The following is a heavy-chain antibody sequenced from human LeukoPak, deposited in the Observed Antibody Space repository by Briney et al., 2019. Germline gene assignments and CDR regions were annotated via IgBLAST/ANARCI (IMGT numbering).Heavy chain of an antibody. Sequence: SQTLSLTCAISGDSVSSNSAAWNWIRQSPSRGLEWLGRTYYRSKWYNDYAVSVKSRITINPDTSKNQFSLQLNSVTPKDTAVYYCARGPIAVAGTGKFDYWGQGTLVTVSS. CDR3: ARGPIAVAGTGKFDY. D-gene: IGHD6-19*01. CDR1: GDSVSSNSAA. J-gene: IGHJ4*02. V-gene: IGHV6-1*01. CDR2: TYYRSKWYN.